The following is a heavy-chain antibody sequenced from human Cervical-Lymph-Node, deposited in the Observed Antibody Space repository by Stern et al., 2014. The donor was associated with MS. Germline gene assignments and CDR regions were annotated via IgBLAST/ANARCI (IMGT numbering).Heavy chain of an antibody. CDR2: INPNNGDT. CDR3: GRGIKTFDP. J-gene: IGHJ5*02. Sequence: VQLVESGAEVKKPGASVKVSCETSGFRFTDYYIHWVRQAPGQGLEWMGCINPNNGDTPSAQKFQGRFTMTRDTSISTAYMELNSLKSDDTAMYYCGRGIKTFDPWGQGTLVTVSS. D-gene: IGHD5-24*01. V-gene: IGHV1-2*02. CDR1: GFRFTDYY.